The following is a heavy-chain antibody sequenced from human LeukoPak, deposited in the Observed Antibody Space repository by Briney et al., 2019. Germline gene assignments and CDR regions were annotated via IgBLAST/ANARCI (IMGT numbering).Heavy chain of an antibody. Sequence: TGGSLRLSCTASGFTFSTCGMTWVRQAPGKGLEWVSSISGNDDGTYYADSVKGRFTISRDNSKNTLYLQMNSLRAEDTAIYYCAKRGPIYSASPGNYFDYWGQGTLVTVSS. D-gene: IGHD3-10*01. J-gene: IGHJ4*02. CDR1: GFTFSTCG. V-gene: IGHV3-23*01. CDR2: ISGNDDGT. CDR3: AKRGPIYSASPGNYFDY.